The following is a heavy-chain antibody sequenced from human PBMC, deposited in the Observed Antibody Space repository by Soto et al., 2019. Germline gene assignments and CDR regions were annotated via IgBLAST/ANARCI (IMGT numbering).Heavy chain of an antibody. J-gene: IGHJ5*02. D-gene: IGHD3-16*01. CDR3: AREPLGTYGDNWFDP. CDR1: GGSFSGYY. CDR2: INHSGST. V-gene: IGHV4-34*01. Sequence: AVYGGSFSGYYWSWIRQPPGKGLEWIGEINHSGSTNYNPSLKSRVAISVDTSKNQFSLKLSSVTAADTAVYYCAREPLGTYGDNWFDPWGQGTLVTVSS.